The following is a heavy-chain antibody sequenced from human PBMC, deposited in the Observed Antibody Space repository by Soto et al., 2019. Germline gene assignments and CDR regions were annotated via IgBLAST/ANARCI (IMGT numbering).Heavy chain of an antibody. Sequence: QVQLVQSGAEVKKPGSSVKVSCKASGGTFSSYAISWVRQAPGQGLEWMGGIIPIFGTANYAQKFQGRVTITADESTSTACMELSSLRAEDTAVYYCARYSSSSHSYYSYGMDVWGQGTTVTVSS. CDR1: GGTFSSYA. V-gene: IGHV1-69*12. CDR2: IIPIFGTA. D-gene: IGHD6-6*01. J-gene: IGHJ6*02. CDR3: ARYSSSSHSYYSYGMDV.